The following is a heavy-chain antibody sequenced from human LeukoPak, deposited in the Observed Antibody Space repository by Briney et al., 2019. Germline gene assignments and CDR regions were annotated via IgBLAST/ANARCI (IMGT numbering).Heavy chain of an antibody. CDR2: VYYGERT. Sequence: SETLSLTCTVSGGSISSYYRMWIPPPPGLGRVGCGYVYYGERTNYNHSHERRVTISDDTTNKAFSLKLSSVTAADTAVYYCARATYGDSWNWFDPWGQGTLVTVSS. D-gene: IGHD4-17*01. CDR1: GGSISSYY. J-gene: IGHJ5*02. V-gene: IGHV4-59*01. CDR3: ARATYGDSWNWFDP.